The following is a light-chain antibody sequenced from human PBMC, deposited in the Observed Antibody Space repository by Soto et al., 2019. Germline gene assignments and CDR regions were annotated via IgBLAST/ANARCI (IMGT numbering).Light chain of an antibody. Sequence: EIVMTQSPATLSVSPGERATLSCRASQSVSSNLAWYQQKPGQAPRLLIYGAFTRATGIPARFSGSGSGTEFTLTIPSLQSEDFAVYYCQQYNYWPTFGQGTKVDIK. J-gene: IGKJ1*01. CDR3: QQYNYWPT. CDR2: GAF. CDR1: QSVSSN. V-gene: IGKV3-15*01.